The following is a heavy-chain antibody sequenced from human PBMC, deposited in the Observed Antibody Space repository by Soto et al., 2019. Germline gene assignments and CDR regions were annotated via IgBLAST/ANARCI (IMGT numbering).Heavy chain of an antibody. CDR2: ICYSGST. CDR1: GGSISSSSYF. Sequence: QLQLQESGPGLVKPSETLSLTCTVSGGSISSSSYFWGWIRQPPGKGLEWIGSICYSGSTYYNPSLHGRVTGSLDTTKHQLSLRLSSVTAADTAVYHCARHPSGSWFPPWGQRTLVTVSS. J-gene: IGHJ5*02. CDR3: ARHPSGSWFPP. D-gene: IGHD5-12*01. V-gene: IGHV4-39*01.